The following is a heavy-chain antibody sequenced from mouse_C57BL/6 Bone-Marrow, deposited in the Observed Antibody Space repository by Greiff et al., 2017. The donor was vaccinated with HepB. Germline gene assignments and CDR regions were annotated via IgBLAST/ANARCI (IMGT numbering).Heavy chain of an antibody. Sequence: EVQVVESGAELVRPGASVKLSCTASGFNIKDDYMHWVKQRPEQGLEWIGWIDPENGDTEYASKFQGKATITADTSSNTAYLQLSSLTSEDTAVYYCTTDYYGSSLGFAYWGQGTLVTVYA. CDR1: GFNIKDDY. D-gene: IGHD1-1*01. CDR3: TTDYYGSSLGFAY. J-gene: IGHJ3*01. V-gene: IGHV14-4*01. CDR2: IDPENGDT.